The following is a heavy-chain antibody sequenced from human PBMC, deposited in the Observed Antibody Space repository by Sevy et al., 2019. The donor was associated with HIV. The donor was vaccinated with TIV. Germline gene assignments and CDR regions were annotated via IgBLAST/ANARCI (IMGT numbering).Heavy chain of an antibody. CDR1: GFTFSSYW. V-gene: IGHV3-74*01. J-gene: IGHJ6*02. D-gene: IGHD3-3*01. CDR3: ARDFWSAQRGMDV. Sequence: GGSLRLSCAASGFTFSSYWMHWVRQAPGKGLVWVSRINSDGSGTSYADSVKGRFTISRDNAKNTLYLQMNSLRAEDTAVHYCARDFWSAQRGMDVWGQGTTVTVSS. CDR2: INSDGSGT.